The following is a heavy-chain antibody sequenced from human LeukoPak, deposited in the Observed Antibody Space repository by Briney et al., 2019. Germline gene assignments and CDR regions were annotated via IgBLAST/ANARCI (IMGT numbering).Heavy chain of an antibody. CDR3: ARFRTGRAFDI. Sequence: ASVKVSCKASGYTFTSYYMHWVRQAPGQGVEWMGIINPSGDSTSYAQKFQGRVTMTRDTSTSTVYMELSSLRSEDTAVYYCARFRTGRAFDIWGQGTMVTVSS. D-gene: IGHD3/OR15-3a*01. J-gene: IGHJ3*02. CDR2: INPSGDST. V-gene: IGHV1-46*01. CDR1: GYTFTSYY.